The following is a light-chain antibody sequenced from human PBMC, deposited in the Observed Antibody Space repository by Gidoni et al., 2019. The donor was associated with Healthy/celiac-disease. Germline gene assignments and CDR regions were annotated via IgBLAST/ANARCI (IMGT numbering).Light chain of an antibody. J-gene: IGLJ2*01. CDR1: SSDVGGYNY. CDR3: CSYAGSYTKL. CDR2: DVS. Sequence: QSALTQPRSVSGSPGQSVTISCTGTSSDVGGYNYVSWYQQHPGKAPKRMIYDVSKRPSGVPDRFSGSKSGNTASLTISGLQAEDEADYYCCSYAGSYTKLLGGGTKLTVL. V-gene: IGLV2-11*01.